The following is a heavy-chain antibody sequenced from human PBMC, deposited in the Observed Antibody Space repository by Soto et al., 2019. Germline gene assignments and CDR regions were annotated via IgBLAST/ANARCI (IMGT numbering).Heavy chain of an antibody. Sequence: EVQLVDSGGGLVQPGGSLRLSCAASGFTFSYYWMHWVRQAPGKGLVWVSRISNDGSSATYADSVKGLFTISRDNAKNALYLQMNSLRAEDTAVYYCAREGDYYDSSGYKAVYKFDYWGQGTLVTVSS. D-gene: IGHD3-22*01. CDR2: ISNDGSSA. CDR1: GFTFSYYW. V-gene: IGHV3-74*01. CDR3: AREGDYYDSSGYKAVYKFDY. J-gene: IGHJ4*02.